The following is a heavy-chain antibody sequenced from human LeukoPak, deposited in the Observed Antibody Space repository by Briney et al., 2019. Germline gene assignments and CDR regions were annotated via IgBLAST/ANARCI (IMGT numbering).Heavy chain of an antibody. V-gene: IGHV3-30*18. CDR1: GFTFSSYG. Sequence: GGSLRLSCAASGFTFSSYGMHWVRQAPGKGLEWVAVISYDGSNKYYADSVKGRFTISRDNSKDTLYLQMNSLRAEDTAVYYCAKVDDQPGSPYYGMDVWGQGTTVTVSS. CDR2: ISYDGSNK. D-gene: IGHD1-1*01. CDR3: AKVDDQPGSPYYGMDV. J-gene: IGHJ6*02.